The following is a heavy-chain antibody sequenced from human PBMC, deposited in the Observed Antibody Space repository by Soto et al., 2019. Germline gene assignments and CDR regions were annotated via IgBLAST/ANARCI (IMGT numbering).Heavy chain of an antibody. V-gene: IGHV1-18*01. CDR1: GYTFTNYG. CDR3: ARPNIAAAGTGAFDI. Sequence: ASVKVSCKASGYTFTNYGITWVRQAPGQGLEWMGWISANNGDTHYTQRLQGRVTMTTDTSTSTAYMELSRLRSDDTAVYYCARPNIAAAGTGAFDIWGQGTMVTVSS. J-gene: IGHJ3*02. CDR2: ISANNGDT. D-gene: IGHD6-13*01.